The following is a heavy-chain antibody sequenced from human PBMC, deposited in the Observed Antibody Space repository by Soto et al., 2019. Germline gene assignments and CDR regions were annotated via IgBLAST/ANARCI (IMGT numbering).Heavy chain of an antibody. CDR2: IYYSGST. D-gene: IGHD6-19*01. CDR3: ARWSSGWFPY. CDR1: GGSISSYY. V-gene: IGHV4-59*01. J-gene: IGHJ4*02. Sequence: QVQLQESGPGLVKPSETLSLTCTVSGGSISSYYWSWIRQPPGKGLEWIGYIYYSGSTNYNPSLKSRVTISVDTSKNQFSLKLSSVTAADTAVYYCARWSSGWFPYWGQGTLVTVSS.